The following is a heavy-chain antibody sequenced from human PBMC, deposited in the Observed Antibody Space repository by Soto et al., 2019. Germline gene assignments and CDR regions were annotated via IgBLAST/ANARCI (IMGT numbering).Heavy chain of an antibody. Sequence: PGGSLRLSCAASGFTFSSYGMHWVRQAPGKGQEWVAVISYDGSNKYYADSVRGRFTISRDNSKNTLYLQMNSLRAEDTAVYYCAKYRDPPAYCSGGSCYSAPDYWGQGTLVTVSS. CDR3: AKYRDPPAYCSGGSCYSAPDY. D-gene: IGHD2-15*01. V-gene: IGHV3-30*18. CDR1: GFTFSSYG. J-gene: IGHJ4*02. CDR2: ISYDGSNK.